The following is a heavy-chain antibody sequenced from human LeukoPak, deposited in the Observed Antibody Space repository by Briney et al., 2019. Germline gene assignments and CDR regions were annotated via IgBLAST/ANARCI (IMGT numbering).Heavy chain of an antibody. CDR3: TTDKLWFGGNWFDP. V-gene: IGHV3-15*01. Sequence: PGGSLRLSCAASGFTFSAAWMNWVRQAPGKGLEWVGRIKSKSNGGTTDFAAPVRDRFTISRDDSKNTLNLQMDSLKTEDTAVYYCTTDKLWFGGNWFDPWGQGTLVTVSS. J-gene: IGHJ5*02. D-gene: IGHD3-10*01. CDR1: GFTFSAAW. CDR2: IKSKSNGGTT.